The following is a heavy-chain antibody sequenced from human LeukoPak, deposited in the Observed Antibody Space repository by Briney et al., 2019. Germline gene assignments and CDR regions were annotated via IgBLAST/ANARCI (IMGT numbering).Heavy chain of an antibody. D-gene: IGHD2-2*01. CDR1: GGSISSYY. V-gene: IGHV4-4*07. Sequence: KSSETPSLTCTVSGGSISSYYWSWIRQPAGKGLEWIGRIYTSGSTNYNPSLKSRVTMSVDTSKNQFSLKLSSVTAADTAVYYCARVKVPAAVNYYYYYMDVWGKGTTVTVSS. J-gene: IGHJ6*03. CDR2: IYTSGST. CDR3: ARVKVPAAVNYYYYYMDV.